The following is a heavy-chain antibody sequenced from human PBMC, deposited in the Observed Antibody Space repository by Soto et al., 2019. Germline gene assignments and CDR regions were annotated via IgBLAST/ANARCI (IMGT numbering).Heavy chain of an antibody. Sequence: QVQLVESGGGVVQPGRSLRLSCAASGFTFSRYGMHWVRQAPGKGLEWVAVIWFDGSNEYYADSVKGRFTISRDNSKNPLYLQMNSLRADDTAVYYCTRERGAVVITGGVDFWGQGSLVTVSS. D-gene: IGHD3-22*01. CDR2: IWFDGSNE. V-gene: IGHV3-33*01. CDR3: TRERGAVVITGGVDF. CDR1: GFTFSRYG. J-gene: IGHJ4*02.